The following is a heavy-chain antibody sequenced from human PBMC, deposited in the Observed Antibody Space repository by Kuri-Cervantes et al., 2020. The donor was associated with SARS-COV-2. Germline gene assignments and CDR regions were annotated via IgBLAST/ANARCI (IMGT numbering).Heavy chain of an antibody. V-gene: IGHV4-39*01. CDR2: IYYSGST. J-gene: IGHJ3*02. CDR1: GGSISSSSYY. CDR3: ARSRAMIVAQADAFDI. D-gene: IGHD3-22*01. Sequence: SETLSLTCTVSGGSISSSSYYWGWTRQPPGKGLEWIGSIYYSGSTYYNPSLKSRVTISVDTSKNQFSLKLSSVTAADTAVYYCARSRAMIVAQADAFDIWGQGTMVTVSS.